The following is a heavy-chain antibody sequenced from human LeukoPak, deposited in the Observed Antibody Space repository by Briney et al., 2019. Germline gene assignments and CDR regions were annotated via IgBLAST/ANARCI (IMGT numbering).Heavy chain of an antibody. CDR2: VHYSGST. CDR1: GGSISSKY. CDR3: ARALYYDSSGYCDY. D-gene: IGHD3-22*01. V-gene: IGHV4-59*08. J-gene: IGHJ4*02. Sequence: PSETLSLTCTVSGGSISSKYWSWIRRPPGKGLEWIGHVHYSGSTNYNPSLKSRVTITVDTSKNQFSLKLSSVTAADTAVYYCARALYYDSSGYCDYWGQGTLVTVSS.